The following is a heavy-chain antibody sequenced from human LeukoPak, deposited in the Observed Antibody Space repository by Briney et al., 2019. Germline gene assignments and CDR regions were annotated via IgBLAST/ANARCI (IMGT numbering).Heavy chain of an antibody. CDR1: GFTFSIYD. CDR2: IWYDGRDK. D-gene: IGHD3-10*01. V-gene: IGHV3-33*01. CDR3: AREGVKHGVPGMDV. J-gene: IGHJ6*02. Sequence: GGSLRLSCAASGFTFSIYDIHWVRQAPGKGLEWVAFIWYDGRDKYYADSVEGRFTISRDNSENTLYLQMNTLRAEDTAVYYCAREGVKHGVPGMDVWGRGTRVTVSS.